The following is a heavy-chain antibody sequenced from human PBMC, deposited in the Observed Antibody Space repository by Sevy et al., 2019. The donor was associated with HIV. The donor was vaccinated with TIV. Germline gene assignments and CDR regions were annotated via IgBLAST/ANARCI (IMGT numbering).Heavy chain of an antibody. Sequence: GGSLRLSCAASGFSFSNYAMHWVRQAPGKGLEWVAVISYDGSNKYYANSVKGRFTISRDNSKNARYLQMNSLRAEDTAVYYCAKDLEATITWGYYFDYWGQGTLVTVSS. V-gene: IGHV3-30*18. D-gene: IGHD5-12*01. J-gene: IGHJ4*02. CDR2: ISYDGSNK. CDR1: GFSFSNYA. CDR3: AKDLEATITWGYYFDY.